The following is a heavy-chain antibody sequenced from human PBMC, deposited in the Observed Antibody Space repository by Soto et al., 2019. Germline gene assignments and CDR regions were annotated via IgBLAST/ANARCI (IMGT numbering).Heavy chain of an antibody. D-gene: IGHD1-20*01. Sequence: GASVKGACKASGYTFTGDYMHWVRQAPGQGLEWMGWINPNSGGTNYAQKFQGWVTMTRDTSISTAYMELSRLRSDDTAVYYCANSITGRPNDAFDIWGQGTMVTVSS. CDR2: INPNSGGT. CDR1: GYTFTGDY. CDR3: ANSITGRPNDAFDI. J-gene: IGHJ3*02. V-gene: IGHV1-2*04.